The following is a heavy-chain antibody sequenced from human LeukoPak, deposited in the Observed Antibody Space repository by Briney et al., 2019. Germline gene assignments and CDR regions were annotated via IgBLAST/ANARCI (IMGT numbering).Heavy chain of an antibody. CDR2: ISYDGSNK. V-gene: IGHV3-30*18. CDR3: AKESLVQYYDYVWGSYRYYFDY. D-gene: IGHD3-16*02. CDR1: GFTFSSYG. J-gene: IGHJ4*02. Sequence: GGSLRLSCAASGFTFSSYGMHWVRQAPGKGLEWVAVISYDGSNKYYADSVKGRFTISRDNSKNTLYLQMNSLRAEDTAVYYCAKESLVQYYDYVWGSYRYYFDYWGQGTLVTVSS.